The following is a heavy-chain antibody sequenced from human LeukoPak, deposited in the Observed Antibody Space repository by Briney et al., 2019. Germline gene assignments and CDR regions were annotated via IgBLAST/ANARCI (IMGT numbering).Heavy chain of an antibody. CDR3: ARGGGMRSWYDFDY. CDR1: GFTFSNYW. V-gene: IGHV3-7*04. J-gene: IGHJ4*02. Sequence: LAGGSLRLSCAASGFTFSNYWMSWVRQAPGKGLEFMANIKEAGSEKYYVNSVKGRFTTSRDNDKNLVHLQMNSLRAEDTAVYYCARGGGMRSWYDFDYWGQGTLVTVSS. CDR2: IKEAGSEK. D-gene: IGHD6-13*01.